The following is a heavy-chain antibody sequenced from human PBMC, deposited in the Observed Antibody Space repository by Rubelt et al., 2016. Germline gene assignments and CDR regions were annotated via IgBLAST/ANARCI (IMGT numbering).Heavy chain of an antibody. Sequence: WVANINQDGSEKYYVDSVKGRFTISRDNAKNSLYLQMNSLRAEDTAVYYCARDLGLLWFGEVLGVRNDDAFDIWGQGTMVTVSS. D-gene: IGHD3-10*01. J-gene: IGHJ3*02. CDR2: INQDGSEK. V-gene: IGHV3-7*01. CDR3: ARDLGLLWFGEVLGVRNDDAFDI.